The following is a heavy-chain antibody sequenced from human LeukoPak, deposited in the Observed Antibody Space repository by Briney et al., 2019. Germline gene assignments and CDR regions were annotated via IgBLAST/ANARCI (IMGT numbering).Heavy chain of an antibody. CDR3: ARGGNDSSGWYGFDY. Sequence: GGSLRLSCAASGFTFSSYSMNWVRQAPGKGLEWVSSITSSSSYIYYADSVKGRFTISRDNAKNSLYLQMNSLRAEDTAVYYCARGGNDSSGWYGFDYWGQGALVTVSS. J-gene: IGHJ4*02. CDR2: ITSSSSYI. D-gene: IGHD6-19*01. CDR1: GFTFSSYS. V-gene: IGHV3-21*01.